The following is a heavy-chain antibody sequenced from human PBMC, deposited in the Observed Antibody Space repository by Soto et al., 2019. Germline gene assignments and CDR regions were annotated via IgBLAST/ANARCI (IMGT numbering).Heavy chain of an antibody. CDR3: ARDSTTYYYDSSGYYFDY. CDR1: GFTFSDYY. D-gene: IGHD3-22*01. V-gene: IGHV3-11*06. Sequence: PGGSLRLSCAASGFTFSDYYMSWIRQAPGKGLEWVSYISSSSSYTNYADSVKGRFTISRDNAKNSLYLQMNSLRAEDTAVYYCARDSTTYYYDSSGYYFDYWGQGTLVTVSS. J-gene: IGHJ4*02. CDR2: ISSSSSYT.